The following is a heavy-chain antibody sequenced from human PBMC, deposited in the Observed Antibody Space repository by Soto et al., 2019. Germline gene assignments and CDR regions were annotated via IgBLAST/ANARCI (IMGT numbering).Heavy chain of an antibody. CDR2: IYHSGST. CDR3: ARVPDR. J-gene: IGHJ5*02. V-gene: IGHV4-30-2*01. D-gene: IGHD2-2*01. Sequence: SETLSLTCAVSGGSISSLGYSWSWIRQPPGKGLEWIGYIYHSGSTYYNPSLKSRVTISVDRSKNQFSLKLSSVTAADTAVYYCARVPDRWGQGTLVTVSS. CDR1: GGSISSLGYS.